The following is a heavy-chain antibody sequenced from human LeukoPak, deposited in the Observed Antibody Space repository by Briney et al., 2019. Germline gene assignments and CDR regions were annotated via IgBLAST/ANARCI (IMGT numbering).Heavy chain of an antibody. D-gene: IGHD3-10*01. V-gene: IGHV1-46*01. J-gene: IGHJ6*03. CDR3: ARARGSGSYYGHDYYYYYYMDV. CDR2: INPSVGST. Sequence: ASVKVSCKASGYTFTTDYIHWVRQAPRQGLEWMGIINPSVGSTTYAQKFQGRVIMTGDTSTSTVYMELRSLRSEDTAVYYCARARGSGSYYGHDYYYYYYMDVWGQGTTVTVSS. CDR1: GYTFTTDY.